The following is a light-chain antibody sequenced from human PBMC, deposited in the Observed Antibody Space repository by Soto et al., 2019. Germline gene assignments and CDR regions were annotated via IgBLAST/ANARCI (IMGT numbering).Light chain of an antibody. J-gene: IGKJ1*01. CDR1: QGIRDD. CDR2: AAS. CDR3: LQHGSYPRT. V-gene: IGKV1-17*01. Sequence: DIQMTQSPSSLSASVGDRVTITCRASQGIRDDLAWYQQKPGRAPKRLIYAASTLQSGVPLRFSGSGSGTEFTLTISSLKPEDIATYYCLQHGSYPRTFGQGTKVEIK.